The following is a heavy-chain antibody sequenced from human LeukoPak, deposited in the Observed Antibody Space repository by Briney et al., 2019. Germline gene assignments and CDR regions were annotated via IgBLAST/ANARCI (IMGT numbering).Heavy chain of an antibody. V-gene: IGHV4-34*01. CDR1: GGSFSGYY. D-gene: IGHD3-10*01. CDR2: INHSGST. J-gene: IGHJ3*02. CDR3: ARDLRIGRHAFDI. Sequence: SETLSLTCAVYGGSFSGYYWSWIRQPPGKGLEWIGEINHSGSTNYNPSLKSRVTISVDTSKNQFSLKLSSVTAADTAVYYCARDLRIGRHAFDIWGQGTMVTVSS.